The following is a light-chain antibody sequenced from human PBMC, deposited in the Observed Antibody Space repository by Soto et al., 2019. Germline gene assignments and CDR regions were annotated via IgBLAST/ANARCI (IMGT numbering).Light chain of an antibody. CDR2: LGS. Sequence: DIVMTQSPLSLPVTPGEPASISCRSSQSLLHSDGYNVLDWYLQKPGQPPQVLIYLGSYRASGVPHRFSGSGSGTDFTLKISRVEAEHVGVYYCMQALQTPKTFGQGTKVEI. J-gene: IGKJ1*01. CDR3: MQALQTPKT. CDR1: QSLLHSDGYNV. V-gene: IGKV2-28*01.